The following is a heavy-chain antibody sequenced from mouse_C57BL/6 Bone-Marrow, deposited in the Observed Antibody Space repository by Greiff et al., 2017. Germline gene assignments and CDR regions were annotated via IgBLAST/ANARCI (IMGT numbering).Heavy chain of an antibody. CDR1: GYTFTSYW. CDR2: IYPTSGRT. J-gene: IGHJ2*01. CDR3: ARSGPLGRSFDY. D-gene: IGHD4-1*01. Sequence: QVQLLQPGAELVKPGASVKMSCKASGYTFTSYWITWVKQRPGQGLEWIGDIYPTSGRTNYNEKFKSKAILTVDTSSNTAYMQLSSRTSEDSAVLYCARSGPLGRSFDYWGQGTTLTVSS. V-gene: IGHV1-55*01.